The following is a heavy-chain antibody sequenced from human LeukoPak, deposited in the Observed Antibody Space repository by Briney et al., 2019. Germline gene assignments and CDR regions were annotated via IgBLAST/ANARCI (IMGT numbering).Heavy chain of an antibody. J-gene: IGHJ4*02. D-gene: IGHD2-21*01. CDR2: VNQDGTEK. V-gene: IGHV3-7*04. Sequence: GGSLRLSCAASGFNFGDSRMTWVRQAPGKGLQWVANVNQDGTEKHFLDSVEGRFTISRDNAKKSLYLQMSSLRPEDAALYFCVKGDWYFESWGQGTLVTVSS. CDR1: GFNFGDSR. CDR3: VKGDWYFES.